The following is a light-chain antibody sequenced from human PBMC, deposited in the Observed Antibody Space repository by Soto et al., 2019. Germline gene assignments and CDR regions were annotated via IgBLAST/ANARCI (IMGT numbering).Light chain of an antibody. V-gene: IGKV4-1*01. Sequence: DIVMTQSPDSLAVSLGERASVNCKSSQSVLHSSNNKNYLAWYQQKPGQPPKLLFYWASTRESGVPDRFSGSGSGTEFTLTISRPPAEDVEVYSCKQYYSSPLTFGGGTKVEIK. J-gene: IGKJ4*01. CDR3: KQYYSSPLT. CDR2: WAS. CDR1: QSVLHSSNNKNY.